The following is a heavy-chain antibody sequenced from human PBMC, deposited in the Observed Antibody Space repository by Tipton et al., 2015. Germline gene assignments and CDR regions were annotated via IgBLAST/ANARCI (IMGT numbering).Heavy chain of an antibody. D-gene: IGHD3-16*02. V-gene: IGHV2-5*02. CDR2: IYWDDDK. J-gene: IGHJ3*02. Sequence: LVKPSQTLTLTCTFSGFSLSTSGVGVGWIRQPPGKALEWLALIYWDDDKRYSPSLKSRVTVTKDTSKNQVVLTMTNMDPVDTATYYCAHRQLMIMFGGLIGYDAFDIWGQGTVVTVSS. CDR3: AHRQLMIMFGGLIGYDAFDI. CDR1: GFSLSTSGVG.